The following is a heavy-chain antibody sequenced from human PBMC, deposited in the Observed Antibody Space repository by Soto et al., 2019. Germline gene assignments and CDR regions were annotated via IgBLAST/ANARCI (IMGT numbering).Heavy chain of an antibody. Sequence: QVQLQESGPGLVKHSETLSLTCSVSGGSVSGDKSYWSWIRQSPGKGLEWIGFISYSGATIYNPSLKSRLTISVDRSKNQFSLRLSSVTASDTALYYCATSPRFAFDFWGQGTTVIVSS. J-gene: IGHJ3*01. CDR1: GGSVSGDKSY. V-gene: IGHV4-61*01. CDR2: ISYSGAT. CDR3: ATSPRFAFDF. D-gene: IGHD3-16*01.